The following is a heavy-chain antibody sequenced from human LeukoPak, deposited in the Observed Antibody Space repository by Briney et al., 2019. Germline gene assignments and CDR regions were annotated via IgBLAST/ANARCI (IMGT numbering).Heavy chain of an antibody. CDR3: AREASIRITMVRGVPNWFDP. CDR1: GFTFSTYV. V-gene: IGHV3-48*04. D-gene: IGHD3-10*01. Sequence: GGSLRLSCAASGFTFSTYVMSWVRQAPGKGLEWVSYISSSSSTIYYADSVKGRFTISRDNAKNSLYLQMNSLRAEDTALYYCAREASIRITMVRGVPNWFDPWGQGTLVTVSS. J-gene: IGHJ5*02. CDR2: ISSSSSTI.